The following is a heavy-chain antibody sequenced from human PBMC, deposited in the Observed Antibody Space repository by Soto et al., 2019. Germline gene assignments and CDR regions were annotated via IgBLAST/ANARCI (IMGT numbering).Heavy chain of an antibody. J-gene: IGHJ4*02. Sequence: QVQLQQWGAGLLKPSETLSLTCAVYGGSFSGYTWIWIRQPPGKGLEWIGEINHSGTTNHNPSLKSRVIISVDTAKKAFSLRLTSVTAADTAVYYCARSSDYTSSFDYWGQGTLVTVSS. CDR2: INHSGTT. CDR3: ARSSDYTSSFDY. CDR1: GGSFSGYT. V-gene: IGHV4-34*01. D-gene: IGHD3-22*01.